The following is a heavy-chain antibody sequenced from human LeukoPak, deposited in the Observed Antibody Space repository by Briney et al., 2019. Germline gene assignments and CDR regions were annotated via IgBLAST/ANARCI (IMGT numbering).Heavy chain of an antibody. Sequence: SGTLSLTCAVSGDSISNFNWWSWGRPSPGKGLGWIGEIYHSGSTNYNPSLESRVTMSVDKSKNQFSLKLSSVTAADTAVYYSARGGRFDPWGQGTLVTVSS. J-gene: IGHJ5*02. CDR1: GDSISNFNW. V-gene: IGHV4-4*02. CDR2: IYHSGST. CDR3: ARGGRFDP.